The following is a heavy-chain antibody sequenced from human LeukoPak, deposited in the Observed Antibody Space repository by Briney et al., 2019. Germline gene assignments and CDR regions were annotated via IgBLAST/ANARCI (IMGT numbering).Heavy chain of an antibody. Sequence: PGGSLRLSCVASGFAFTSYPMHWVRQAPGKGLEWVAVISYDGSNKYYADSVKGRFTISRDNSKNTLYLQMNSLRAEDTAVYYCARGPPVAAAGTRGCFDYWGQGTLVTVSS. CDR3: ARGPPVAAAGTRGCFDY. V-gene: IGHV3-30*04. D-gene: IGHD6-13*01. CDR2: ISYDGSNK. J-gene: IGHJ4*02. CDR1: GFAFTSYP.